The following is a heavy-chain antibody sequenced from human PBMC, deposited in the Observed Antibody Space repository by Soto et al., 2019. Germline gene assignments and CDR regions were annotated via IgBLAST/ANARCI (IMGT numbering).Heavy chain of an antibody. CDR1: GYSFTIYW. Sequence: GESLKISCKGSGYSFTIYWIGWVRQMPGKGLEWMGIIYPGDSDTRYSPSFQGQVTISADKSISTAYLQWSSLKASDTAMYYCXSGYYDILTGPYYGMDAWGPGTTVTVSS. CDR2: IYPGDSDT. V-gene: IGHV5-51*01. J-gene: IGHJ6*02. D-gene: IGHD3-9*01. CDR3: XSGYYDILTGPYYGMDA.